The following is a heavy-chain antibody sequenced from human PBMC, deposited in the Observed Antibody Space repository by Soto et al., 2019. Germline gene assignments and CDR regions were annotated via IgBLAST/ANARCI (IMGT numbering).Heavy chain of an antibody. V-gene: IGHV3-23*01. D-gene: IGHD3-22*01. CDR1: GFTFNSYA. CDR2: IIGSGGST. Sequence: GGSLRLSCAASGFTFNSYAMSWVRQAPGKGLEWVSTIIGSGGSTYYAGSVKGRSSVSRDNSKNTLYLQMNSLRAEDTAVYYCAKDRNYYDSSGYDYWGQGTLVTVSS. CDR3: AKDRNYYDSSGYDY. J-gene: IGHJ4*02.